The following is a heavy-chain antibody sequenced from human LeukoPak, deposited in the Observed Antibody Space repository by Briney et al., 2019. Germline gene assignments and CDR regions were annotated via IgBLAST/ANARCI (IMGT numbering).Heavy chain of an antibody. V-gene: IGHV1-69*01. CDR1: VCTFSSYA. CDR3: AGGPPNWGYDY. Sequence: SVKVSCKASVCTFSSYAISWVRQAPGQGLEWMGGIIPIFGTANYAQKFQGRVTITADESTSTAYMELSSLRSEDTAVYYCAGGPPNWGYDYWGPGTLVTVSS. CDR2: IIPIFGTA. J-gene: IGHJ4*02. D-gene: IGHD7-27*01.